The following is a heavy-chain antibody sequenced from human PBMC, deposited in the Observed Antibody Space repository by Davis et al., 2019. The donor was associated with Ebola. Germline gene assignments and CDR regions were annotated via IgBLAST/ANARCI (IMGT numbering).Heavy chain of an antibody. CDR2: INPNSGGT. V-gene: IGHV1-2*04. J-gene: IGHJ6*02. Sequence: ASVKVSCKASGYTFTSYYMHWVRQAPGQGLEWMGWINPNSGGTNYAQKFQGWVTMTRDTSISTAYMELSRLRSDDTAVYYCARGNRAVAGPSFYYYYGMDVWGQGTTVTVSS. CDR1: GYTFTSYY. CDR3: ARGNRAVAGPSFYYYYGMDV. D-gene: IGHD6-19*01.